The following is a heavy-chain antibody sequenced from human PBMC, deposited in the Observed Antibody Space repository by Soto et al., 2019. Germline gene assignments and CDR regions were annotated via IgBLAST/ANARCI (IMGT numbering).Heavy chain of an antibody. CDR3: ARGKETMVRGVQNPSDAFDI. CDR2: IYYSGST. CDR1: GGSISSGGYY. J-gene: IGHJ3*02. V-gene: IGHV4-31*03. D-gene: IGHD3-10*01. Sequence: KPSETLSLTCTVSGGSISSGGYYWSWIRQHPGKGLEWIGYIYYSGSTYYNPSLKSRVTISVDTSKNQFSLKLSSVTAADTAVYYCARGKETMVRGVQNPSDAFDIWGQGTMVTVSS.